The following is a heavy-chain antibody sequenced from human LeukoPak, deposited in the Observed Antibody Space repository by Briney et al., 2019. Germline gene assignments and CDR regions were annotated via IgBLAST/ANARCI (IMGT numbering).Heavy chain of an antibody. CDR1: GGSFSGYY. D-gene: IGHD3-16*01. CDR2: INHSGST. Sequence: SETLSLTCAVYGGSFSGYYWSWIRQPPGKGLEWIGEINHSGSTNYNPSLKSRVTISVDTSKNQFSLKLSSVTAADTAVYYCARRVLDYVWGSINWFDPWGQGTLVTVSS. CDR3: ARRVLDYVWGSINWFDP. J-gene: IGHJ5*02. V-gene: IGHV4-34*01.